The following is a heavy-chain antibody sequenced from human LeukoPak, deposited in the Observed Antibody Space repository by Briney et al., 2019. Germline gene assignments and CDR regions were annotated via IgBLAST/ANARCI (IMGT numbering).Heavy chain of an antibody. CDR1: GFTFSSYA. D-gene: IGHD5-24*01. CDR3: ARSRVGYNLSDY. Sequence: GRSLRLSCAASGFTFSSYAMHWVRQAPGKGLEWVAVISYDGSNKYYADSVKGRFTISRDNARTSLYLQMNSLRVEDTAVYYCARSRVGYNLSDYWGQGTLVTVSS. J-gene: IGHJ4*02. V-gene: IGHV3-30-3*01. CDR2: ISYDGSNK.